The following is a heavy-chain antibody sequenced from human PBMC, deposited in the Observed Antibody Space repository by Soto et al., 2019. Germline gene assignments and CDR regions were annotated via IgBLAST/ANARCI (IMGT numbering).Heavy chain of an antibody. D-gene: IGHD3-22*01. CDR3: ARGYYDSSGYPPTW. Sequence: SLKVSCKAPGYTFTGSYMHCVREAPGQGLEGMRWINPNTTGTNYAQKFQGRVTMTRATSISTADMELSRLSSDDTGVYYCARGYYDSSGYPPTWWGQGTLVTVSS. J-gene: IGHJ4*02. V-gene: IGHV1-2*02. CDR2: INPNTTGT. CDR1: GYTFTGSY.